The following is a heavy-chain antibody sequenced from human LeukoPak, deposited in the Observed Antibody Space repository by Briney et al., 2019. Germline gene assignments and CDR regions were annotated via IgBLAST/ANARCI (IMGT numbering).Heavy chain of an antibody. CDR2: ISAYNGNT. CDR1: GYTFTSYG. V-gene: IGHV1-18*04. J-gene: IGHJ5*02. Sequence: ASVKVSCKASGYTFTSYGISWVRQAPGQGLEWMGWISAYNGNTNYAQKLQGRVTMTTDTSTSTAYMELRSLRSDDTAVYYCAREEPRPGYSSSWYWFDPWGQGTLVTVSS. CDR3: AREEPRPGYSSSWYWFDP. D-gene: IGHD6-13*01.